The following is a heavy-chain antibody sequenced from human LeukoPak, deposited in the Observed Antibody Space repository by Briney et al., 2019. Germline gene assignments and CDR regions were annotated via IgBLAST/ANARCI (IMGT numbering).Heavy chain of an antibody. CDR1: GGTFSSYA. J-gene: IGHJ3*02. V-gene: IGHV1-18*01. CDR2: ISAYNGNT. CDR3: ARNYCGGDCYEAFDI. D-gene: IGHD2-21*01. Sequence: GASVKVSCKASGGTFSSYAISWVRQAPGQGLEWMGWISAYNGNTNYAQKLQGRVTMTTDTSTSTAYMELRSMRSDDTAVYYCARNYCGGDCYEAFDIWGQGTMVTVSS.